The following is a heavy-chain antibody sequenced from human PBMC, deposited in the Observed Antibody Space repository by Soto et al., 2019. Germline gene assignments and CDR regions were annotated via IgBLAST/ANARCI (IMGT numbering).Heavy chain of an antibody. CDR3: ARGGQVRGGMGG. V-gene: IGHV3-53*01. CDR2: MYSGGST. CDR1: RTTY. Sequence: RTTYIGWTRQAPWKGREWVSFMYSGGSTYYADSVKGRFTISRDTSKNTLYLQMNSLRVEDMAVYYCARGGQVRGGMGGWGPGIMVSVS. D-gene: IGHD1-26*01. J-gene: IGHJ6*02.